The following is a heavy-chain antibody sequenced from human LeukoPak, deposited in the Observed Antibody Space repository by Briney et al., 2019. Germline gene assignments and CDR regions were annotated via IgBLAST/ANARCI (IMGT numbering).Heavy chain of an antibody. CDR2: IWYDGSNK. CDR1: GFPFSSYV. CDR3: ARDPDMTD. D-gene: IGHD2-21*02. Sequence: PGRSLRLSCGASGFPFSSYVMHWVRQAPGKGPEWVAVIWYDGSNKYYADSVKGRFTIPRDNSKNTLFLQMNSLRAEDTAVYYCARDPDMTDWGQGTLVTVSS. V-gene: IGHV3-33*01. J-gene: IGHJ4*02.